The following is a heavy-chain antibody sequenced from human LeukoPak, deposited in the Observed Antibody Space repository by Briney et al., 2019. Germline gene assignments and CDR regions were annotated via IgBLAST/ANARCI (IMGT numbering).Heavy chain of an antibody. CDR3: AARLTYYYDSSGYRPLRWFDP. V-gene: IGHV1-8*01. CDR2: MNPNSGNT. D-gene: IGHD3-22*01. J-gene: IGHJ5*02. CDR1: GYTFTSYD. Sequence: ASVKVSCKASGYTFTSYDINWVRQATGQGLEWMGWMNPNSGNTGYAQKFQGRVTMTRNTSISTAYMELSSLRSEDTAVYYCAARLTYYYDSSGYRPLRWFDPWGQGTLVTVSS.